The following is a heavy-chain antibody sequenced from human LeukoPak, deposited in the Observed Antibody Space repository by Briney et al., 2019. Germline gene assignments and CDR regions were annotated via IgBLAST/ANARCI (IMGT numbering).Heavy chain of an antibody. CDR3: AISPQRFGKRFDY. J-gene: IGHJ4*02. V-gene: IGHV4-34*01. D-gene: IGHD3-3*01. CDR1: GGSFSGYY. Sequence: PSETLSLTCAVYGGSFSGYYWSWIRQPPGKGLEWIGEINHSGSTNYNPSLKSRVTISVDTSKNQFSLKLSSVTAADTAVYYCAISPQRFGKRFDYWGQGTLVTVSS. CDR2: INHSGST.